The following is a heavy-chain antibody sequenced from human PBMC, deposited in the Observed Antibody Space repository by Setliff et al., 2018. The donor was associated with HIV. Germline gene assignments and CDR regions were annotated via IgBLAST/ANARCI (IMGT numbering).Heavy chain of an antibody. CDR2: IWYDGSNE. D-gene: IGHD3-10*01. CDR3: ARKPRDGYYIDY. CDR1: GFTFSDYY. J-gene: IGHJ4*02. Sequence: GGSLRLSCVASGFTFSDYYMSWIRQAPGKGLEWVAVIWYDGSNENYAGSVKGRFTISRDNSKKTLYLQMNSLRAEDTAVYYCARKPRDGYYIDYWGQGTLVTVSS. V-gene: IGHV3-33*08.